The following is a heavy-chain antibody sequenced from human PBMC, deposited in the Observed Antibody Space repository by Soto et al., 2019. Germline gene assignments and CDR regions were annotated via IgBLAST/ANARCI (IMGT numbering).Heavy chain of an antibody. V-gene: IGHV5-10-1*01. J-gene: IGHJ3*02. CDR2: IDPSDSYT. CDR1: GYSFTSYW. CDR3: ARRYYDYVWGSYRDDAFDI. D-gene: IGHD3-16*02. Sequence: GESLKISCKGSGYSFTSYWISWVRQMPGKGLEWMGRIDPSDSYTNYSPSFQGHVTISADKSISTAYLQWSSLKASDTAMYYCARRYYDYVWGSYRDDAFDIWGQGTMVTVS.